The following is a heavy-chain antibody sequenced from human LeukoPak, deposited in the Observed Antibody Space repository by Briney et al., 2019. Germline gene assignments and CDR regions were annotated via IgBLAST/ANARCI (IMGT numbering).Heavy chain of an antibody. CDR1: GYTFTGDY. CDR3: ARDHGRGWHSSSWLRYYYYYYMDV. D-gene: IGHD6-13*01. V-gene: IGHV1-2*02. J-gene: IGHJ6*03. CDR2: INPNSGGT. Sequence: ASVKVSCKASGYTFTGDYMHWVRQAPGQGLEWMGWINPNSGGTNYAQKFQGRVTMTRDTSISTAYMELSRLRSDDTAVYYCARDHGRGWHSSSWLRYYYYYYMDVWGKGTTVTVSS.